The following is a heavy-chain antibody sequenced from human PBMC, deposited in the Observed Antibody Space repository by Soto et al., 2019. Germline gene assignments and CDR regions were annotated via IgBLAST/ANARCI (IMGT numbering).Heavy chain of an antibody. CDR1: RYSFTSYW. V-gene: IGHV5-51*01. CDR2: IYPGDSDT. J-gene: IGHJ4*02. D-gene: IGHD6-19*01. CDR3: ARSLPSYSSGGGKDLYFDY. Sequence: HGESLKICCKVSRYSFTSYWIAWVPQMPGKGLDWMGIIYPGDSDTRYSPSFQGQVTISADKSISTAYLQWSSLKASDTAMYYCARSLPSYSSGGGKDLYFDYWGQGNLVTGSS.